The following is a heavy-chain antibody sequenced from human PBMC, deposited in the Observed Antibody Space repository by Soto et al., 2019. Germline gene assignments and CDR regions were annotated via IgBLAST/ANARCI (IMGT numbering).Heavy chain of an antibody. V-gene: IGHV3-23*01. J-gene: IGHJ4*02. CDR3: AKGKAHTLFGVDTLFDY. D-gene: IGHD3-3*01. CDR2: VSGNGGTT. CDR1: GFPFGSHA. Sequence: GGSLRLSCAASGFPFGSHAMSWVRQAPGKGLEWVSLVSGNGGTTNYADSVKGRFTISRDNSQKTLYLQMNSLRAEDTAIYYCAKGKAHTLFGVDTLFDYWGQGTLVTVS.